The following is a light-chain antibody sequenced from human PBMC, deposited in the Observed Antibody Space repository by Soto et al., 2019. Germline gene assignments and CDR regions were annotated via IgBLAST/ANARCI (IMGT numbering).Light chain of an antibody. Sequence: QAVLTQPPSASGTPGQRVTISCSGSSSNIGRNSVNWYQQLPGTAPKLLIYTDIQRPSGVPDRFSGSKSGTSASLAISGLQSEDEADYYCAAWDDSLNGYVFGPGTQLTVL. J-gene: IGLJ7*01. CDR1: SSNIGRNS. CDR3: AAWDDSLNGYV. CDR2: TDI. V-gene: IGLV1-44*01.